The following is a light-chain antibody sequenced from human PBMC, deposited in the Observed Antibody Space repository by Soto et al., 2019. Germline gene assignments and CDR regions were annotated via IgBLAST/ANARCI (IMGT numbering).Light chain of an antibody. Sequence: QTVVTQEPSFSVSPGRTVTLTCGLSSGSVSTSYYPSWYQQTPGQAPRTLIYSTNTRSSGVPDRFFGSILGNKAALTITGAQADDESDYYCVLYMGSGVWVFGGGTKLTVL. J-gene: IGLJ3*02. CDR1: SGSVSTSYY. CDR3: VLYMGSGVWV. CDR2: STN. V-gene: IGLV8-61*01.